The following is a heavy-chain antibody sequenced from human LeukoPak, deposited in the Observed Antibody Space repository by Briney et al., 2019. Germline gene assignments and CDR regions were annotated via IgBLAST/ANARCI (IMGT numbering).Heavy chain of an antibody. CDR2: IIPILGTA. CDR3: ARAYYDSARHYYYYGMDV. D-gene: IGHD5-12*01. J-gene: IGHJ6*02. Sequence: GASVKVSCKASGGTFSSYAISWVRQAPGQGLEWMGGIIPILGTANYAQKFQGRVTITADESTSTAYMELSSLRSEDTAVYYCARAYYDSARHYYYYGMDVWGQGTTVTVSS. CDR1: GGTFSSYA. V-gene: IGHV1-69*13.